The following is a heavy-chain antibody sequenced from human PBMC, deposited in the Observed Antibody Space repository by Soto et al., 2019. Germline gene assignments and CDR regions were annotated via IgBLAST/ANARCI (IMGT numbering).Heavy chain of an antibody. CDR1: GFTFSNAW. J-gene: IGHJ1*01. Sequence: EVLLVESGGGLVEPGGSLGLSCAASGFTFSNAWMSWVRQAPGKGLEWVGRIKSKKDGGATDFAAPVKGRFAISRDDSKNTLYLQMNSLKTEDTAVYFCTTDYYDATGYYGYFQYWGQGTLLTVSS. CDR3: TTDYYDATGYYGYFQY. D-gene: IGHD3-22*01. CDR2: IKSKKDGGAT. V-gene: IGHV3-15*01.